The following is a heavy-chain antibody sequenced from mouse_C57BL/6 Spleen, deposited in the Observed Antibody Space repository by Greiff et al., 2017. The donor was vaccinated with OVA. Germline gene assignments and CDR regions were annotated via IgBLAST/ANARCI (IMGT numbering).Heavy chain of an antibody. J-gene: IGHJ4*01. CDR3: ARTLYYGNYDYAMDY. CDR1: GYTFTSYW. Sequence: QVQLQQSGAELVRPGSSVKLSCKASGYTFTSYWMHWVKQRPIQGLEWIGNIDPSDSETHYNQKFKDKATLTVDKSSSTAYMQLSSLTSEDSAVYYCARTLYYGNYDYAMDYWGQGTSVTVSS. CDR2: IDPSDSET. V-gene: IGHV1-52*01. D-gene: IGHD2-1*01.